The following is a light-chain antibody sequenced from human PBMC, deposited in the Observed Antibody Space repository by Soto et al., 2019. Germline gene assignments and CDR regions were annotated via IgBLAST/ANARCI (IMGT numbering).Light chain of an antibody. V-gene: IGKV1-5*01. J-gene: IGKJ4*01. CDR1: QSFSTW. Sequence: TQMTQSPSTLSASVGDRVTITCRASQSFSTWLAWYQQKPGKAPKLLIYDVSNLESGVPSRFSGSGSGTEFTLTIGSLQPDDFATYYCQPYYSYPLTFGGGTTVEIK. CDR2: DVS. CDR3: QPYYSYPLT.